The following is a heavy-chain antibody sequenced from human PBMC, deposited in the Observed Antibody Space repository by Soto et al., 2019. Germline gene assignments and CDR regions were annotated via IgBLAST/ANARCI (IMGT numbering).Heavy chain of an antibody. CDR1: GYTFTSYA. CDR3: ARVPGYSIGDL. V-gene: IGHV1-3*01. Sequence: QVQLVQSGAEVKNPGASVKVSCKASGYTFTSYAMHWVRQAPGQRLEWMGWINAGNGNTKYSQKFQGRVTITRDTSASTAYMELSSGGGGGAAVYYCARVPGYSIGDLWGRGTLVTVSS. CDR2: INAGNGNT. J-gene: IGHJ2*01. D-gene: IGHD2-21*01.